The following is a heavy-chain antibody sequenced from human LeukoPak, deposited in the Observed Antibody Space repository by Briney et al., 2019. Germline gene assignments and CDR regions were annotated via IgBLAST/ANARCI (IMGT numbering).Heavy chain of an antibody. Sequence: ASVTVSCTASGYTFTNFGITWVRQAPGQGLEWMGWISTYNGNTHYAQKLQGRVTMTTDTSTSTVYMELRSLRSDDTAVYYCARDPGSFLSSSGWLNWFDPWGQGTLVTVSS. CDR3: ARDPGSFLSSSGWLNWFDP. J-gene: IGHJ5*02. V-gene: IGHV1-18*01. CDR1: GYTFTNFG. D-gene: IGHD6-19*01. CDR2: ISTYNGNT.